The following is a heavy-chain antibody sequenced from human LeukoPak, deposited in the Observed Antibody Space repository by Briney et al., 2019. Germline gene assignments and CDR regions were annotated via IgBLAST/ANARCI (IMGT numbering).Heavy chain of an antibody. D-gene: IGHD1-26*01. V-gene: IGHV3-23*01. CDR1: GFAFGSEA. CDR2: ISPGGGTT. J-gene: IGHJ3*02. Sequence: PGGSLRLSCAVSGFAFGSEAMSWVRQSPARGLEWVASISPGGGTTYYADYVKGRFTISRDNSNNTLYVQMNSLRAEDTAVYYCARSVGATSGDDAFDIWGQGTMVTVSS. CDR3: ARSVGATSGDDAFDI.